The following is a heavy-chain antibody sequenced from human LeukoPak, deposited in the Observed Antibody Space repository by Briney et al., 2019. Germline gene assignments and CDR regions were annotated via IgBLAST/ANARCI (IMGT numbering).Heavy chain of an antibody. V-gene: IGHV3-66*01. CDR2: IYSGGST. D-gene: IGHD6-13*01. CDR1: GFTVSSNY. Sequence: PGGSLRLSCAASGFTVSSNYMSWVRQAPGEGLEWVSVIYSGGSTYYADSVKGRFTISRDNSKNTLYLQMNSLRAEDTAVYYCARDRGIAAAGSHFDYWGQGTLVTVSS. J-gene: IGHJ4*02. CDR3: ARDRGIAAAGSHFDY.